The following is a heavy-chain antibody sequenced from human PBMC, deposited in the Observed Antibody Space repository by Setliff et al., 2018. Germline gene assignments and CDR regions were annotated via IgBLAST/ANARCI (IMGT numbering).Heavy chain of an antibody. D-gene: IGHD3-3*01. CDR2: ITSATGKT. CDR1: GYTFNDYG. V-gene: IGHV1-18*01. J-gene: IGHJ4*02. CDR3: SRLVRFCTKTACQRLSGGEF. Sequence: ASVKVSCKTSGYTFNDYGITWVRQVPGQGLEWMGWITSATGKTYSAEKFQDRVTLATDTSTSTAYLELRSLGSDDTAVYYCSRLVRFCTKTACQRLSGGEFWGQGTLVTVSS.